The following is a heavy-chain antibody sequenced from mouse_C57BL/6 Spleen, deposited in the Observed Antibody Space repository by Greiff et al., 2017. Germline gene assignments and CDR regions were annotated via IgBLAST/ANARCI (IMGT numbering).Heavy chain of an antibody. CDR2: IDPSDSYT. CDR1: GYTFTSYW. CDR3: ARGTYGSSYGETDWYFDV. J-gene: IGHJ1*03. Sequence: QVQLKQPGAELVKPGASVKLSCKASGYTFTSYWMQWVKQRPGQGLEWIGEIDPSDSYTNYNQKFKGKATLTVDTSSSIAYMQLSSLTSEDSAVYYCARGTYGSSYGETDWYFDVWGTGTTVTVSS. D-gene: IGHD1-1*01. V-gene: IGHV1-50*01.